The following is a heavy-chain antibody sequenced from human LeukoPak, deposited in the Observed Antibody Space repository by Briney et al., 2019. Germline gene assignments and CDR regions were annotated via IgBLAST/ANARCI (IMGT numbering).Heavy chain of an antibody. CDR2: ISSSSSYI. V-gene: IGHV3-21*01. Sequence: GGSLRLSCAASGFTFSSYSMNWVRQAPGKGLEWVSSISSSSSYIYYADSVKGRFTISRDNAKNSLYLQMNSLRAEDTAVYYCARDLEGSGSYLEHLDCWGQGTLVTVSS. J-gene: IGHJ4*02. D-gene: IGHD3-10*01. CDR3: ARDLEGSGSYLEHLDC. CDR1: GFTFSSYS.